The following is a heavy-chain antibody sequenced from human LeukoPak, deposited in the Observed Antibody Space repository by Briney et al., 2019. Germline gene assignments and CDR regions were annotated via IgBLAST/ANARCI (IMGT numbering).Heavy chain of an antibody. CDR1: GGSISSSNW. CDR2: IYHSGST. D-gene: IGHD3-10*01. CDR3: ARSGAYYYGSIDY. V-gene: IGHV4-4*02. Sequence: SETLSLTCAVSGGSISSSNWWSWVRQPPGKGLEWIGEIYHSGSTNYNPSLKSRVTISVDKSKNQFSLKLSSVTAADTAVYYCARSGAYYYGSIDYWGQGTLVTVSS. J-gene: IGHJ4*02.